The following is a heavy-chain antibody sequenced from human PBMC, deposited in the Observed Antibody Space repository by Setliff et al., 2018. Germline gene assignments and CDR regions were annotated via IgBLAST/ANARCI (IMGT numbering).Heavy chain of an antibody. D-gene: IGHD2-2*01. CDR3: ARGIGGYCSSASCSNESWP. CDR1: GGSISSGGYY. Sequence: SETLSLTCTVSGGSISSGGYYWSWIRQHPGKGLEWIGYIYYSGTTNYDPSLKSRVTISVDKSKNQFSLKLTSVTAADTAVYYCARGIGGYCSSASCSNESWPWGQGTLVTVSS. V-gene: IGHV4-61*08. CDR2: IYYSGTT. J-gene: IGHJ5*02.